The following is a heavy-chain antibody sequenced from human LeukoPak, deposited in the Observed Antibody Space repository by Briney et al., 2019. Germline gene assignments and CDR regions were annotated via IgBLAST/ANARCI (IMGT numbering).Heavy chain of an antibody. D-gene: IGHD3-22*01. J-gene: IGHJ5*02. CDR1: GGSFSGYY. CDR2: ISHSGST. V-gene: IGHV4-34*01. Sequence: SETLSLTCAVYGGSFSGYYWSWIRQPPGKGLEWIGEISHSGSTDYNPSLKSRVTISVDTSKNQFSLKLSSVTAADTAVYYCARRRYYDSSGYYRGPGWFDPWGQGTLVTVSS. CDR3: ARRRYYDSSGYYRGPGWFDP.